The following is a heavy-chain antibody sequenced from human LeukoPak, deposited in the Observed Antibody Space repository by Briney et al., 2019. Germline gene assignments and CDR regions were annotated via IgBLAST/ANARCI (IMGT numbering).Heavy chain of an antibody. CDR2: INPSGGST. Sequence: ASVKVSCKASGYTFTSYYMHWVRQAPGQGLEWMGIINPSGGSTSYAQKFQGRVTMTRDTSASTVYMELSSLRSEDTAVYYCARARADWYFDYWGQGTLVTVSS. J-gene: IGHJ4*02. CDR3: ARARADWYFDY. CDR1: GYTFTSYY. D-gene: IGHD3/OR15-3a*01. V-gene: IGHV1-46*01.